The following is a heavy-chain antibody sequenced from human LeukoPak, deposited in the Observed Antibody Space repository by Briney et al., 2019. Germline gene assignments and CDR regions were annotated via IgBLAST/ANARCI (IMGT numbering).Heavy chain of an antibody. Sequence: SETLSLTCTVSGGSISSYYWSWIRQPPVKGLEWIRYIYYSGSTNYNPSLKSRVTISVDTSKNQFSLKLSSVTAADTAVYYCARVPGVNHVVRGVNLYHFDYWGQGTLVTVSS. CDR1: GGSISSYY. V-gene: IGHV4-59*01. D-gene: IGHD3-10*01. CDR3: ARVPGVNHVVRGVNLYHFDY. CDR2: IYYSGST. J-gene: IGHJ4*02.